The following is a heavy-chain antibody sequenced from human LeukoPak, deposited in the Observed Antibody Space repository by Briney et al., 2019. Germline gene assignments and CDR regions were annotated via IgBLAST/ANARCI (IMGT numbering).Heavy chain of an antibody. D-gene: IGHD3-10*01. Sequence: PSETLSLTCTVSGGSISSSSYYGGWIRQPPGKGLEWIGEIYHSGSTNYNPSLKSRVTISVDKSKNQFSLKLSSVTAADTAVYYCARLPLQGVIRSWFDPWGQGTLVTVSS. CDR2: IYHSGST. V-gene: IGHV4-39*07. J-gene: IGHJ5*02. CDR1: GGSISSSSYY. CDR3: ARLPLQGVIRSWFDP.